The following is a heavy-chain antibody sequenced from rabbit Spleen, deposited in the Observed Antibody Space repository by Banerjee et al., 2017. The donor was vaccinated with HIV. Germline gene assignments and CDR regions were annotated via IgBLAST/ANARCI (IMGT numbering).Heavy chain of an antibody. CDR1: GFDFSSNV. Sequence: QEQLVESGGGLVQPEGSLTLTCKASGFDFSSNVMCWVRQAPGKGPEWIACIYAGSSGSTYYASWAKGRFTITKTTSLNTVTLQMTSLTVADTATYFCASGYSDVYFDLWGQGTLVTVS. CDR3: ASGYSDVYFDL. V-gene: IGHV1S47*01. J-gene: IGHJ4*01. CDR2: IYAGSSGST. D-gene: IGHD1-1*01.